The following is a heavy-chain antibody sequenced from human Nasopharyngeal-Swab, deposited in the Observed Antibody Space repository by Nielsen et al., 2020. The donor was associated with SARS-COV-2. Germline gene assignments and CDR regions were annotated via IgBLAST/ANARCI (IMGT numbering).Heavy chain of an antibody. D-gene: IGHD2-2*01. CDR2: IYYSGST. J-gene: IGHJ6*03. Sequence: WIRQPPGKGLEWIGYIYYSGSTYYNPSLKSRVTISVDTSKNQFSLKLSSVTAADTAVYYCARVFWGYCSSTSCSNYYYYYYMDVWAKGPRSPSP. CDR3: ARVFWGYCSSTSCSNYYYYYYMDV. V-gene: IGHV4-31*02.